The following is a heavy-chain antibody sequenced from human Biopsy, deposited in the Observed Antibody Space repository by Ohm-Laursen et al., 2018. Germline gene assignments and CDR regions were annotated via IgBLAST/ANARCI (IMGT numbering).Heavy chain of an antibody. V-gene: IGHV1-69*06. J-gene: IGHJ1*01. CDR2: NIPILGTG. CDR1: GGTFINYA. CDR3: ATKLTGYFHH. D-gene: IGHD3-9*01. Sequence: SVKVSCKASGGTFINYAISWVRQAPRQGLEWLGGNIPILGTGNYAQKFQDRVTVAADTSTSTATMELRSLRSDDTAVYYCATKLTGYFHHWGQGTPVTVSS.